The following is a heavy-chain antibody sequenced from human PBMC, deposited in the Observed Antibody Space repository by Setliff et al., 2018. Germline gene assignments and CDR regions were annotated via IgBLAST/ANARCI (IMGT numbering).Heavy chain of an antibody. D-gene: IGHD6-13*01. Sequence: GASVTVSCKASGYTFTRYGITWVRQAPGQGLEWMGWISPNSGDTHSAQKFQGRVTMTRDTSISTAYMELSRLRSDDTAVYYCARWRSAAAGIGWEYFQHWGQGTLVTVSS. CDR1: GYTFTRYG. J-gene: IGHJ1*01. CDR2: ISPNSGDT. V-gene: IGHV1-2*02. CDR3: ARWRSAAAGIGWEYFQH.